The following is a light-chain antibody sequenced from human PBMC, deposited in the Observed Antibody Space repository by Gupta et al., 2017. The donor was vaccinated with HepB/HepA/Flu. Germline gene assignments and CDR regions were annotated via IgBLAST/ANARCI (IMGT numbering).Light chain of an antibody. CDR3: SSYTSSSVLV. CDR1: SSDVGNYNY. V-gene: IGLV2-14*03. Sequence: QSALTQPASVSASPGQSITISCTGTSSDVGNYNYVSWYQQHPGKAPKLMIYDVSNRPSGVSNRFSGSKSGNTASLTISGLQAEDEADYYCSSYTSSSVLVFGGGTKLTVL. J-gene: IGLJ2*01. CDR2: DVS.